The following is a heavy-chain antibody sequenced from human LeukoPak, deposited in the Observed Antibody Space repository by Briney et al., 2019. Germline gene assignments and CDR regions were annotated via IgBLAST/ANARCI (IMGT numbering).Heavy chain of an antibody. CDR1: GFTFDDYA. CDR3: AKVGATIREYYFDY. CDR2: ISWNSGSI. D-gene: IGHD1-26*01. Sequence: GGSLRLSCAASGFTFDDYAMHWVRQALGKGLEWVSGISWNSGSIGYADSVKGRFTISRDNAKNSLYLQMNSLRAEDTALYYCAKVGATIREYYFDYWGQGTLVTVSS. J-gene: IGHJ4*02. V-gene: IGHV3-9*01.